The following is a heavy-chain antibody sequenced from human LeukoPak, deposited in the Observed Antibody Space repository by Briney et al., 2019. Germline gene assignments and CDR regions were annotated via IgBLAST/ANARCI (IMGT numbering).Heavy chain of an antibody. CDR3: ARSGFSVVPIANYHYGMDV. J-gene: IGHJ6*02. V-gene: IGHV1-18*01. CDR1: GYSFISYG. Sequence: ASVKVSCKCSGYSFISYGINWVRQAPGQGVEWMGWISGNNGNTNYAEKVQGRVTMTTDTSTETVFMELRSLRYDDTAVYYCARSGFSVVPIANYHYGMDVWGQGTTVTVSS. CDR2: ISGNNGNT. D-gene: IGHD2-2*01.